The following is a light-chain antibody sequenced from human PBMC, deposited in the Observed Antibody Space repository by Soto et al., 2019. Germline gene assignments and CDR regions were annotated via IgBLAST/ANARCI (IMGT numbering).Light chain of an antibody. J-gene: IGLJ1*01. Sequence: QSVLTQPASVSGSPGQSITISCNGTSSDVGGYNYVSWYQHHPGKAPKLMIYEVTNRPSGVSNRFSGSKSGNTASLTISGLQAEDEADYYCSSYTITSIRAVFGTGTKVTVL. V-gene: IGLV2-14*01. CDR2: EVT. CDR3: SSYTITSIRAV. CDR1: SSDVGGYNY.